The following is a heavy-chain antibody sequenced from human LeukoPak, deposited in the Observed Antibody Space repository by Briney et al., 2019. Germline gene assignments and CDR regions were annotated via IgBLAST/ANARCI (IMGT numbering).Heavy chain of an antibody. J-gene: IGHJ4*02. Sequence: GGSLRLSCAASGFSFSFYWMHWVRQAPGKGLEWVSVICGSSSSTYYADSVKGRFTVSRDNSKNALYLQMNSLRAEDTAIYYCAKKLGGSCYSGIDYWGQGTLVTVSS. CDR1: GFSFSFYW. CDR3: AKKLGGSCYSGIDY. D-gene: IGHD2-15*01. CDR2: ICGSSSST. V-gene: IGHV3-23*01.